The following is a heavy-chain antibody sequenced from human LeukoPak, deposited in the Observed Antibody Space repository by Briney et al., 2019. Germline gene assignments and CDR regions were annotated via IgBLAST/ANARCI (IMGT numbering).Heavy chain of an antibody. CDR2: INHSGST. Sequence: SETLSLTCAVYGGSFSGYYWRWIPHPTGKGVEWIGEINHSGSTNYNASLKSRVTISVDTSKNQFSLKLSCVTAADTAVYYCARGRGAARRFDPWGQGTLVTVSS. CDR1: GGSFSGYY. J-gene: IGHJ5*02. CDR3: ARGRGAARRFDP. V-gene: IGHV4-34*01. D-gene: IGHD6-6*01.